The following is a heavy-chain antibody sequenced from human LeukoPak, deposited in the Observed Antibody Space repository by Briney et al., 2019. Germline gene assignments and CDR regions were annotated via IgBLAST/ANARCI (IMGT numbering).Heavy chain of an antibody. V-gene: IGHV1-2*02. D-gene: IGHD2-21*02. CDR1: GYTFTGFF. CDR3: ARMDLDGGDSIGFDS. CDR2: INPNIGDA. J-gene: IGHJ5*01. Sequence: ASVKVSCKASGYTFTGFFMHWVRQAPGQGLEWMGWINPNIGDAYYAQKFQGRVTMTRDRSINTAYMELSRLSSDDTAVYYCARMDLDGGDSIGFDSWGQGTLVTVSS.